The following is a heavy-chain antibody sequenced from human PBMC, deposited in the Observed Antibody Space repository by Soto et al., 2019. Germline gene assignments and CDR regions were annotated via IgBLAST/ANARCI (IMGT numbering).Heavy chain of an antibody. Sequence: GSLRLSCAASGFTFSSYAMSWVRQAPGKGLEWVSSINGGGGSTYYADSAKGRFTISRDSSTNTVYLQMNSLRAEDTAVYYCARAYCSGGICYTGGAFDVWGQGTMVTVSS. CDR1: GFTFSSYA. CDR2: INGGGGST. V-gene: IGHV3-23*01. J-gene: IGHJ3*01. D-gene: IGHD2-8*02. CDR3: ARAYCSGGICYTGGAFDV.